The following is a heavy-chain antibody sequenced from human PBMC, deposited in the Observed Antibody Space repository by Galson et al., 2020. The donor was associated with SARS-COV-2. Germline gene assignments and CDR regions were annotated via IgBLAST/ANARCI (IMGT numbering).Heavy chain of an antibody. CDR2: INNDGRTT. Sequence: GESLKISCATSGFTFSSYEMTWVRQVPGKGLEWLSYINNDGRTTYYADSAKGRFTISRDNAKNSLYMQMNSLRVEDTGVYYCVRDDLVRVTKAFDFWGQGTQVTVSS. CDR1: GFTFSSYE. D-gene: IGHD3-22*01. V-gene: IGHV3-48*03. J-gene: IGHJ4*02. CDR3: VRDDLVRVTKAFDF.